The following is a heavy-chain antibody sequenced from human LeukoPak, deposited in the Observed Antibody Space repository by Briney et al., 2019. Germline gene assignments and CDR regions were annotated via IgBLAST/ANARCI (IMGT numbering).Heavy chain of an antibody. J-gene: IGHJ3*02. CDR3: ATDPSGSYTPAHAFDI. Sequence: ASVKVSCKVSGYTLTELSMHWVRQAPGKGLEWMGGFDPEDGETIYAQKFQGRVTMTEDTSTDTAYMELSSLRSEDTGVYYCATDPSGSYTPAHAFDIWGQGTMVTVSS. V-gene: IGHV1-24*01. D-gene: IGHD1-26*01. CDR2: FDPEDGET. CDR1: GYTLTELS.